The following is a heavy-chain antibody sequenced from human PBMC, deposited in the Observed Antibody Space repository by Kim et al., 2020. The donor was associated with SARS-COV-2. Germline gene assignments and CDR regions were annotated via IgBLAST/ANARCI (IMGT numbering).Heavy chain of an antibody. CDR2: TYYRAKCYN. V-gene: IGHV6-1*01. D-gene: IGHD5-12*01. Sequence: SQTLSLTCAISGDSVSSNSAAGNWIRQYPSRGLEWLGRTYYRAKCYNDYAVSVKSRITINPDTSKNQFSLQLNSVTPEDTAVYYCARDDSAYDSFDYWGQGTLVTVSS. J-gene: IGHJ4*02. CDR1: GDSVSSNSAA. CDR3: ARDDSAYDSFDY.